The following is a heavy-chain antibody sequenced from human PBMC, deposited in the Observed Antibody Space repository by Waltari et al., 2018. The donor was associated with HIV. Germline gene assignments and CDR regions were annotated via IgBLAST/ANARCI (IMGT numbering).Heavy chain of an antibody. D-gene: IGHD4-17*01. CDR3: AKGGYDYGDYSYFDY. CDR1: GFAFCSSG. V-gene: IGHV3-30*18. Sequence: QVQLVESGGGVVQPGWSLRLSCEASGFAFCSSGINWLRQAPGKGLEWVAIISFDGKNKFYADSVKGRFTVSRDNSKNTLYLHMESLRGEDTAVYYCAKGGYDYGDYSYFDYWGQGTLVTVSA. CDR2: ISFDGKNK. J-gene: IGHJ4*02.